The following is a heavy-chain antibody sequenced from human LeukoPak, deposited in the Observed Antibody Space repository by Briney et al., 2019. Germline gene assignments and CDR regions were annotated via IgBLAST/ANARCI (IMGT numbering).Heavy chain of an antibody. J-gene: IGHJ3*02. V-gene: IGHV3-7*03. Sequence: GGSLRLSCAASGFPFSSHWLSWFRQSPGKGLEWVAHINQDGSEKYYVDSVKGRFTISRDNSNNTLYLQLDSLGAEDTAIYYCAGVMRGAFDIWGQGTLVTVSS. CDR2: INQDGSEK. CDR1: GFPFSSHW. CDR3: AGVMRGAFDI.